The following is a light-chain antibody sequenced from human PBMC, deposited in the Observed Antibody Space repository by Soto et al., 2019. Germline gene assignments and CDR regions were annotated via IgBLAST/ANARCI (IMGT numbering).Light chain of an antibody. CDR3: AAWDDSLRAVV. CDR2: RNH. V-gene: IGLV1-44*01. Sequence: QSVLTQSPSESATPGQRVTISCSGSGSNIGTHAVNWYQQVPGTAPTLLIFRNHQRPSGVPDRFSGSKSGTSASLVISGPQSEDEADYYCAAWDDSLRAVVFGGGTKLTVL. CDR1: GSNIGTHA. J-gene: IGLJ2*01.